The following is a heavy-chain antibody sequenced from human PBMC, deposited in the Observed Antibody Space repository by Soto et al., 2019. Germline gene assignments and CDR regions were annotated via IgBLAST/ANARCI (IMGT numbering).Heavy chain of an antibody. CDR1: GGTFSSYA. J-gene: IGHJ4*02. Sequence: SVKVSCKASGGTFSSYAISWVRQAPGRGLEWMGGIIPIFGTANYAQKFQGRVTITADESTSPAYMELSSLRSEDTAVYYCARPALPYIVGAMGDFWGQGTLVTVSS. V-gene: IGHV1-69*13. D-gene: IGHD1-26*01. CDR3: ARPALPYIVGAMGDF. CDR2: IIPIFGTA.